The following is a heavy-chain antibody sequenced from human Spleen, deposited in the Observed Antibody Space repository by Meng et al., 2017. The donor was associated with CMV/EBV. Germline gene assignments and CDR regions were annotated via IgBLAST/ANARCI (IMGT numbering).Heavy chain of an antibody. Sequence: GESLKISCAGSGFTFSGFAMHWVRQAPGKGLEWVALISYAGSSKYYADSVKGRFIISRDNSKNTQYLQMNSLRAEDTAVYYCARDLGQRGGAFDYWGQGTLVTVSS. J-gene: IGHJ4*02. CDR3: ARDLGQRGGAFDY. D-gene: IGHD3-10*01. V-gene: IGHV3-30-3*01. CDR1: GFTFSGFA. CDR2: ISYAGSSK.